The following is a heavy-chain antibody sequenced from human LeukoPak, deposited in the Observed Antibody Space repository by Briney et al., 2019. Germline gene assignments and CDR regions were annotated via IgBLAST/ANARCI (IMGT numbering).Heavy chain of an antibody. J-gene: IGHJ6*02. V-gene: IGHV3-30-3*01. CDR2: ISYDGSNK. CDR3: ASTASMDV. Sequence: GGSLRLSCAASGLTFSSYAMHWVRQAPGKGLEWVAVISYDGSNKYYADSVKGRFTISRDNSKNTLYLQMNSLRAEDTAVYYCASTASMDVWGQGTTVTVSS. CDR1: GLTFSSYA.